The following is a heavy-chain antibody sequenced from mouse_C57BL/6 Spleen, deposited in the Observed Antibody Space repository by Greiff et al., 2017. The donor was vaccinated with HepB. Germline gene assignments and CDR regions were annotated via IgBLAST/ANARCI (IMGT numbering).Heavy chain of an antibody. J-gene: IGHJ3*01. CDR3: VSGYPWFAY. Sequence: VQVVESGPGLVAPSQSLSITCTVSGFSLTSYGVDWVRQSPGKGLEWLGVIWGVGSTNYNSALKSRLSISKDNSKSQVFLKMNSLQTDDTAMYYCVSGYPWFAYWGQGTLVTVSA. CDR2: IWGVGST. D-gene: IGHD2-12*01. CDR1: GFSLTSYG. V-gene: IGHV2-6*01.